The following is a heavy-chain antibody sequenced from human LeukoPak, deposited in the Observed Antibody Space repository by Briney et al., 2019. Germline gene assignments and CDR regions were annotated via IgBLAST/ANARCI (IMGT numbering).Heavy chain of an antibody. J-gene: IGHJ4*02. CDR2: IYYSGST. D-gene: IGHD5-12*01. V-gene: IGHV4-39*07. Sequence: PSETLSLTCTVSGGSISSSSYYWGWIRQPPGKGLEWIGSIYYSGSTYYNPSLKSRVTISVDTSKNQFSLKLSSVTAADTAVYYCARGYGVATNFYFDYWGQGTLVTVSS. CDR1: GGSISSSSYY. CDR3: ARGYGVATNFYFDY.